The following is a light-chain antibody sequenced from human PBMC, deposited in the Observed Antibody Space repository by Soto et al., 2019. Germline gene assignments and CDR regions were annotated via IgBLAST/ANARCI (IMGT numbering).Light chain of an antibody. Sequence: EIVMTQSPATLSVSPGERVTFSCRASQSVNNNLAWYQHKPGQSPRLLINGASTRATAVPARFSGSGSGTAFTLLISSLQPEDFALYYCQQYNNWPPPFGQGTQVEIK. V-gene: IGKV3-15*01. CDR2: GAS. CDR1: QSVNNN. J-gene: IGKJ1*01. CDR3: QQYNNWPPP.